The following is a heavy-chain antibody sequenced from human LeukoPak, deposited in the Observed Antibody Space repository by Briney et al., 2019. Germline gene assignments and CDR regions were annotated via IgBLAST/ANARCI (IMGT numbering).Heavy chain of an antibody. CDR2: IYYSGST. D-gene: IGHD3-16*01. V-gene: IGHV4-59*08. CDR3: ARQGDMTLFDY. J-gene: IGHJ4*02. CDR1: GGSISSYY. Sequence: ASETLSLTCSVSGGSISSYYWSWIRQPPGKGLEWIGYIYYSGSTNYNPSLKSRVTISVDTSKNQFSLKLSSVTAADTAVYYCARQGDMTLFDYWGQGTLVTVFS.